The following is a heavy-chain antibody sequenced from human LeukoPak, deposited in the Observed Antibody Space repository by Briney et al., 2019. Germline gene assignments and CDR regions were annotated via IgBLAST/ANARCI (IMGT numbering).Heavy chain of an antibody. Sequence: GGSLRLSCAASGFSFSSFGMHWVRQAPGKGLEWVAVISYDGPNKYYVDSVKGRFTISRDNSKNTLYLQMNSLRAEDTAVYYCAKRDRTVTHAFDIWGQGTMVTVSS. CDR3: AKRDRTVTHAFDI. CDR2: ISYDGPNK. D-gene: IGHD4-17*01. V-gene: IGHV3-30*18. CDR1: GFSFSSFG. J-gene: IGHJ3*02.